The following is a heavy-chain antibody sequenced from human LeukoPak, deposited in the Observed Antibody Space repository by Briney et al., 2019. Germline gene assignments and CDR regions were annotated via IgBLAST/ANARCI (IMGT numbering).Heavy chain of an antibody. D-gene: IGHD6-19*01. J-gene: IGHJ4*02. Sequence: PPGGSLRLSCAASAFTFSSYAMSWVRQAPGKGLEWVSAISGSGGSTYYADSVKGRFTISRDNSKNTLYLQMNSLRAEDTAVYYCARDKAGIAVAGNFDYWGQGTLVTVSS. CDR2: ISGSGGST. V-gene: IGHV3-23*01. CDR3: ARDKAGIAVAGNFDY. CDR1: AFTFSSYA.